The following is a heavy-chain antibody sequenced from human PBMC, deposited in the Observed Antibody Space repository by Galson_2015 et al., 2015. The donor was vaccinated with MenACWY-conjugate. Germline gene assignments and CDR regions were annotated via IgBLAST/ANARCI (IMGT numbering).Heavy chain of an antibody. Sequence: SLRLSCAASGFTFSSFSVNWVRQAAGKGLEWVSSISATSATIYYADSVKGRFTISRDNAKNSLYLQMNSLRAEDTAVYYCARTAGSVPPWGRGTLVTVSS. CDR2: ISATSATI. J-gene: IGHJ5*02. CDR3: ARTAGSVPP. CDR1: GFTFSSFS. V-gene: IGHV3-21*01. D-gene: IGHD6-13*01.